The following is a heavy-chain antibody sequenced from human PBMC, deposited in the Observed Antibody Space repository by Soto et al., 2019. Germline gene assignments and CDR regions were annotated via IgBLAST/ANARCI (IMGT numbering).Heavy chain of an antibody. V-gene: IGHV4-34*01. CDR1: GGSFSGYY. CDR2: INHSGST. D-gene: IGHD1-26*01. J-gene: IGHJ4*02. CDR3: ASRGTPPPSYGTFDY. Sequence: SETLSLTCAVYGGSFSGYYWSWIRQPPGKGLEWIGEINHSGSTNYNPSLKSRVTISVDTSKNQFSLKLSSVTAADTAVYYCASRGTPPPSYGTFDYWGQGTLVTVSS.